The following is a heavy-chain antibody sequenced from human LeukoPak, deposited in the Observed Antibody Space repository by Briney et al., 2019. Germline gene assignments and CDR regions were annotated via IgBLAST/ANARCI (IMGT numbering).Heavy chain of an antibody. CDR2: TYYRSKWYN. Sequence: SQTLSLTCAISGDSVSSNSVTWNWIRQSPSRGLEWLGRTYYRSKWYNDYAVSVKSRITINPVTSKNHFSLQLNSVTPEDTAMYYCARSRYNSFDYWGQGTLVTVSS. CDR3: ARSRYNSFDY. CDR1: GDSVSSNSVT. D-gene: IGHD2-15*01. J-gene: IGHJ4*02. V-gene: IGHV6-1*01.